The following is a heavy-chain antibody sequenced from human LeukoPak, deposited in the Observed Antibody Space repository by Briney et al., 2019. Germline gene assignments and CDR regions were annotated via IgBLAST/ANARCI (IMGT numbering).Heavy chain of an antibody. Sequence: ASVKVSCKASGYTFTSYGISWARQAPGQGLEWMGWISAYNGNTNYAQKLQGRVTMTTDTSTSTAYMELRSLRSDDTAVYYCARSLDCSGGSCQLDYWGQGTLVTVSS. CDR2: ISAYNGNT. CDR3: ARSLDCSGGSCQLDY. V-gene: IGHV1-18*01. D-gene: IGHD2-15*01. CDR1: GYTFTSYG. J-gene: IGHJ4*02.